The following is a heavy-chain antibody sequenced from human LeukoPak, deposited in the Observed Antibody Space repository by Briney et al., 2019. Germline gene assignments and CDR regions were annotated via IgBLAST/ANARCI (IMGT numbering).Heavy chain of an antibody. CDR2: TYYRSKWYN. Sequence: SQTLSLTCAISGDSVSSNSAAWNWLRQSPSRGLEWLGRTYYRSKWYNEYALSLKSLITINPDTSRNQFSLHLNSVTPEDTAVYYCTRTSSGPDYWGQGTLVTVSS. J-gene: IGHJ4*02. V-gene: IGHV6-1*01. CDR3: TRTSSGPDY. D-gene: IGHD6-19*01. CDR1: GDSVSSNSAA.